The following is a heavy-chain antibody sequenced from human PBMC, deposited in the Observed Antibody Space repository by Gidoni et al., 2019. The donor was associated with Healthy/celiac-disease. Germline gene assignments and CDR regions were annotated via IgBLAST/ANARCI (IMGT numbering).Heavy chain of an antibody. CDR3: AKEVRGCSSTSCSVDY. CDR1: GFHFSSYG. CDR2: ISYDGSNK. D-gene: IGHD2-2*01. J-gene: IGHJ4*02. V-gene: IGHV3-30*18. Sequence: QVQLVESGGGVVQPGRSLGLSCAASGFHFSSYGMHWVRQAPGKGLEWVAVISYDGSNKYYADSVKGRFTISRDNSKNTLYLQMNSLRAEDTAVYYCAKEVRGCSSTSCSVDYWGQGTLVTVSS.